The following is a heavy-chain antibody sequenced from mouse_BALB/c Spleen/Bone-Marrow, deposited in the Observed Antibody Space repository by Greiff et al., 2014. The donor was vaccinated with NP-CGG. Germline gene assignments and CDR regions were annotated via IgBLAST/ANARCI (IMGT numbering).Heavy chain of an antibody. Sequence: QVQLQQSGSELVKPGASVKISCKGSGHAFSSSWMNWVKWGPGQGLEWIGRIYPGDGETNYNGKFKGKATLTADKSSSTAYMQLSSLTSVDSAVYFCATTVVAPMDYWGQGTSVTVSS. CDR2: IYPGDGET. CDR3: ATTVVAPMDY. V-gene: IGHV1-82*01. J-gene: IGHJ4*01. CDR1: GHAFSSSW. D-gene: IGHD1-1*01.